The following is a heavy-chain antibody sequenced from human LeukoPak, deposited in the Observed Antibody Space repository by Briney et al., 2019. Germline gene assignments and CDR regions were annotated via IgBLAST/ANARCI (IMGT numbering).Heavy chain of an antibody. CDR1: GYTFTSYY. CDR2: IIPILGIA. D-gene: IGHD1-26*01. J-gene: IGHJ4*02. CDR3: ARAPSGSPIDY. Sequence: SVKVSCKASGYTFTSYYMHWVRQAPGQGLEWMGRIIPILGIANYAQKFQGRVTITADKSTSTAYMELSSLRSEDTAVYYCARAPSGSPIDYWGQGTLVTVSS. V-gene: IGHV1-69*04.